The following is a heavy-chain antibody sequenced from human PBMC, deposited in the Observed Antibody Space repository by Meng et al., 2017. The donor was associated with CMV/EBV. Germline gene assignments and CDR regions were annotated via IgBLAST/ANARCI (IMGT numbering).Heavy chain of an antibody. Sequence: TFSNAWRSWGRQAPGKGLEWVGRIKSKTDGGTTDYAAPVKGRFTISRDDSKNTLYLQMNSLKTEDTAVYYCTTDIFSGSSAGAAFDIWGQGTMVTVSS. CDR3: TTDIFSGSSAGAAFDI. D-gene: IGHD1-26*01. J-gene: IGHJ3*02. CDR2: IKSKTDGGTT. CDR1: TFSNAW. V-gene: IGHV3-15*01.